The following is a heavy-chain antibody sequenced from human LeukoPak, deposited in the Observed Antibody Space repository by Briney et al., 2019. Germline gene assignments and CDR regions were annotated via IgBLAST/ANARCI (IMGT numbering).Heavy chain of an antibody. J-gene: IGHJ6*02. CDR2: INHSGST. V-gene: IGHV4-34*01. D-gene: IGHD3-9*01. CDR1: GGSFSGYY. Sequence: SETLSLTCAVYGGSFSGYYWSWLRQPPGKGLEWIGEINHSGSTNYNPSLKSRVTISVDTSKNQFSLKLSSVTAADTAVYYCARRYFGYYYYGMDVWGQGTTVTVSS. CDR3: ARRYFGYYYYGMDV.